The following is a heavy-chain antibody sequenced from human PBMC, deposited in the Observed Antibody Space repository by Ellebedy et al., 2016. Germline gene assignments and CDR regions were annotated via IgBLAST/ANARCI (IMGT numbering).Heavy chain of an antibody. J-gene: IGHJ3*02. CDR1: GGSISSYY. CDR2: IYYSGST. V-gene: IGHV4-59*08. D-gene: IGHD3-10*01. CDR3: ARAKWFGEPDDAFDI. Sequence: SETLSLXXTVSGGSISSYYWSWIRQPPGKGLEWIGYIYYSGSTNYNPSLKSRVTISVDTSKNQFSLKLSSVTAADTAVYYCARAKWFGEPDDAFDIWGQGTMVTVSS.